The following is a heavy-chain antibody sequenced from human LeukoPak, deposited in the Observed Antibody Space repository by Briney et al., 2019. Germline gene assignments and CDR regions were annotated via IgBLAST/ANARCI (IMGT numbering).Heavy chain of an antibody. CDR1: GGSFSGYY. V-gene: IGHV4-31*11. CDR2: IYYSGST. CDR3: ARSASSSSGPFDY. Sequence: KPSETLSLTCAVYGGSFSGYYWSWIRQHPGKGLEWIGYIYYSGSTYYNPSLKSRVTISVDTSKNQFSLKLSSVTAADTAVYYCARSASSSSGPFDYWGQGTLVTVSS. D-gene: IGHD6-13*01. J-gene: IGHJ4*02.